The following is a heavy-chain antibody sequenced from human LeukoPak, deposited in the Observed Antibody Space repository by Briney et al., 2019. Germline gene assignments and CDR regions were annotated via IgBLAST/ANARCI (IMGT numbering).Heavy chain of an antibody. CDR1: GFTFGDYA. CDR3: AKDFRSNPDAFDM. CDR2: ISGGST. Sequence: GGSLRLSCTASGFTFGDYALNWVRQAPGKGLEWVSSISGGSTYYADSRKGRFTISRDNSKNTLHLQMNSLRAEDTAVYYCAKDFRSNPDAFDMWGQGTMVTVSS. J-gene: IGHJ3*02. V-gene: IGHV3-38-3*01.